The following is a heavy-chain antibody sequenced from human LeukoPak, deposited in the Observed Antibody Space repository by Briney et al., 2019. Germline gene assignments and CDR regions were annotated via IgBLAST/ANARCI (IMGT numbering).Heavy chain of an antibody. CDR3: ARGGDRSFDY. V-gene: IGHV4-39*07. Sequence: SETLSLTCTVSGGSISSRPYYWGWVRQPPGKGLEWIGTISYSGTTYYSPSLKSRVTISLDTSKNQFSLKLSSVTAADTAIYYCARGGDRSFDYWGQGTLVTVSS. J-gene: IGHJ4*02. D-gene: IGHD3-10*01. CDR2: ISYSGTT. CDR1: GGSISSRPYY.